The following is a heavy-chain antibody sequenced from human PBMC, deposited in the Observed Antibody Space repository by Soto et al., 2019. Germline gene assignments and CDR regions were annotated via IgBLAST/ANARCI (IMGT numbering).Heavy chain of an antibody. V-gene: IGHV3-48*03. CDR3: AREDSVAVAVLDY. J-gene: IGHJ4*02. Sequence: EVQLVESGGGLVQPGGSLRLSCVASKFTFSNYEMNWVRQAPGKGLEWVSYISSSGNTIFYADSVKGRFTISRDNAKNSMYLQMNSLRAEDTAVYYCAREDSVAVAVLDYWGQGNLVTLSS. D-gene: IGHD6-19*01. CDR2: ISSSGNTI. CDR1: KFTFSNYE.